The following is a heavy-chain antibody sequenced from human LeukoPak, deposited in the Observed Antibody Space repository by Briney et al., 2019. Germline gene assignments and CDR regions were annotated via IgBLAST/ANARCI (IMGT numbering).Heavy chain of an antibody. Sequence: PGGSLRLSCVGSGFTFKFYAMTWVRQAPGKGLEWVSGITGDASVTYDADSVKGRFNISRDNSKNTLYLQLNSLRVEDTAVYYCAKAYSSSLYGDTFHIWSQGTKVTVSP. CDR1: GFTFKFYA. D-gene: IGHD6-13*01. CDR2: ITGDASVT. J-gene: IGHJ3*02. V-gene: IGHV3-23*01. CDR3: AKAYSSSLYGDTFHI.